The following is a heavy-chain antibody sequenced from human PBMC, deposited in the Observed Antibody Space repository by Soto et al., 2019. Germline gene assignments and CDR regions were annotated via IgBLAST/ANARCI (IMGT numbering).Heavy chain of an antibody. V-gene: IGHV3-23*01. J-gene: IGHJ4*02. CDR2: MSGSSSTT. Sequence: EVRLLESGGGLVKPGGSLRLSCATSGLTFSNYAMSWVRQAPGGGLEWVSSMSGSSSTTYYADSVRGRFTISRDRSKNTRYQKMSSLIAEDTALYYRAENQERELPRVIDFWGQVTLVTVSS. CDR1: GLTFSNYA. CDR3: AENQERELPRVIDF. D-gene: IGHD1-7*01.